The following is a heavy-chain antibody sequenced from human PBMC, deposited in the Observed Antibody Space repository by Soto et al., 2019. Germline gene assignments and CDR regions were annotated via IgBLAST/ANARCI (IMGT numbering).Heavy chain of an antibody. CDR2: IHHNGNT. Sequence: QVQLQESGPGLVKPSQTLSLTCTVSGGSISSADYYWSWIRQPPGKGVEWIGHIHHNGNTNYNPSLKNRVTISVDTSKNQSSLKLTSVSDADTAQYFCARNLYDSSGYSPFGYWGQGTLVTVSS. CDR1: GGSISSADYY. D-gene: IGHD3-22*01. V-gene: IGHV4-30-4*01. CDR3: ARNLYDSSGYSPFGY. J-gene: IGHJ4*02.